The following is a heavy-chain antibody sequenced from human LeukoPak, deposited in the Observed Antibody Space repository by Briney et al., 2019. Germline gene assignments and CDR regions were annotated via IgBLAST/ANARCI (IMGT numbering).Heavy chain of an antibody. D-gene: IGHD1-26*01. CDR3: ARDPYSGSYSAYYYYYMDV. J-gene: IGHJ6*03. CDR1: GFTFSSYS. Sequence: GGSLRLSCAASGFTFSSYSMNWVRQAPGKGLEWVSSISSSSSYIYYADSVKGRFTISRDNAKNSLYLQMNSLRAEDTAVYYCARDPYSGSYSAYYYYYMDVWGKGTTVTVSS. CDR2: ISSSSSYI. V-gene: IGHV3-21*01.